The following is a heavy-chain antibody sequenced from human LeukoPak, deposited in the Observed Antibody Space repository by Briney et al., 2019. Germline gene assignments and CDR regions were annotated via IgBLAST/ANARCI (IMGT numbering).Heavy chain of an antibody. D-gene: IGHD3-10*01. Sequence: PSETLSLTCAVYGGSFSVYYWKWIRQPAGKGLEWIGEINHSGNTNYNSSLKSRVTISVDTSNYQVSLKLTSVTAADTAIYYCHLVRGGGYFDYWGQGTLVTVSS. CDR2: INHSGNT. J-gene: IGHJ4*02. CDR3: HLVRGGGYFDY. CDR1: GGSFSVYY. V-gene: IGHV4-34*01.